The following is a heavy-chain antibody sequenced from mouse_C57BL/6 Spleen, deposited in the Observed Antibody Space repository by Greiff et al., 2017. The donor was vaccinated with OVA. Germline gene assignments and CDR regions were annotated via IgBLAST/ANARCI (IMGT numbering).Heavy chain of an antibody. D-gene: IGHD2-1*01. CDR3: ARGIYYGNFDY. J-gene: IGHJ2*01. V-gene: IGHV3-1*01. CDR1: GYSITSGYD. Sequence: VQLKESGPGMVKPSQSLSLTCTVTGYSITSGYDWHWIRHFPGNKLEWMGYISYSGSTNYNPSLKSQISITHDTSKNHFFLKLNSVTTEDTATYYCARGIYYGNFDYWGQGTTLTVSS. CDR2: ISYSGST.